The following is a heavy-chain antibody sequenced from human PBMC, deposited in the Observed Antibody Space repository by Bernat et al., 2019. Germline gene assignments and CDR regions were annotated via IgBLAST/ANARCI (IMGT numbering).Heavy chain of an antibody. CDR2: INPNSGGT. D-gene: IGHD6-13*01. Sequence: QVQLVQSGAEVKKPGASVKVSCKASGYTFTGYYMHWVRQAPGQGLEWMGWINPNSGGTNYAQKFQGWATMTRETSISTAYMELRRLRSDDTAVYYCASGAAGVGGYYFDYWGQGTLVTVSS. CDR3: ASGAAGVGGYYFDY. V-gene: IGHV1-2*04. J-gene: IGHJ4*02. CDR1: GYTFTGYY.